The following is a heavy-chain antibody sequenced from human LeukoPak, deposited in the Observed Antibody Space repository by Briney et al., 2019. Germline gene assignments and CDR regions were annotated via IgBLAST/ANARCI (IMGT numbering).Heavy chain of an antibody. D-gene: IGHD5/OR15-5a*01. V-gene: IGHV3-53*01. J-gene: IGHJ3*02. CDR3: ARYSAVSSPGPFDM. Sequence: GGSLRLSCVGSGFTVSDNYMNWVRQTPGKGLEWVSVIYTTEQTYYADSVKGRFTISRNNSKNTVYLQMNGLRVDDTAIYYCARYSAVSSPGPFDMWGQGTMVTVSS. CDR1: GFTVSDNY. CDR2: IYTTEQT.